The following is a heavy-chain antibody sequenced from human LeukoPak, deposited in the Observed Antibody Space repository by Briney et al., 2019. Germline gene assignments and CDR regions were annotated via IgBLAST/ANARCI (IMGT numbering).Heavy chain of an antibody. CDR3: VRGHLGESWGGGC. J-gene: IGHJ4*02. D-gene: IGHD3-16*01. CDR1: GFTFRSYS. CDR2: ISPSGSST. V-gene: IGHV3-21*01. Sequence: GGSLRLSCAGSGFTFRSYSMNWVRQAPGKGLDWVSSISPSGSSTYNADSVRGRFTISRDNAKDAVYLQMNSLRGEDTAVYYCVRGHLGESWGGGCWGQGILVTVSS.